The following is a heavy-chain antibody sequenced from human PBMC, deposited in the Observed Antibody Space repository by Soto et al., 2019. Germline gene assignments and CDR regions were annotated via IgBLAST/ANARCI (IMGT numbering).Heavy chain of an antibody. V-gene: IGHV1-69*01. CDR2: IIPIPGTA. CDR1: GGTFGSYA. J-gene: IGHJ6*02. D-gene: IGHD2-2*01. Sequence: QVQLVQSGAEVKKPGSSVKVSCKASGGTFGSYAISWVRQAPGQGLEWMGGIIPIPGTANYAQKFQGRVTMAADESTSTAYMELSSLRSEDTAVYYCATLEGSSTSLEIYYYYYYGMDVWGQGTTVTVSS. CDR3: ATLEGSSTSLEIYYYYYYGMDV.